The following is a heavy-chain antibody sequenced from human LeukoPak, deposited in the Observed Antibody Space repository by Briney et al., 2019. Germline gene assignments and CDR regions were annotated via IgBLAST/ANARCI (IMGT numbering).Heavy chain of an antibody. J-gene: IGHJ4*02. D-gene: IGHD3-3*01. Sequence: ASVNVSCKASGYTFTSYYMYWVRQAPGQGLEWMGIINPSGGSTSYAQKFQGRVTMTRDTSTSTVYMELSSLRSEDTAVYYCARGEMSGYVYYWGQGTLVTVSS. CDR1: GYTFTSYY. V-gene: IGHV1-46*01. CDR3: ARGEMSGYVYY. CDR2: INPSGGST.